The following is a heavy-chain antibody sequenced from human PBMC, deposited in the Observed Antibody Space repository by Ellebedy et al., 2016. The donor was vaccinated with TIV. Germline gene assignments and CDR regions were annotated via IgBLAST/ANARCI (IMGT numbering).Heavy chain of an antibody. CDR1: GGTFSSYA. CDR3: ARLDGCSSTSCLDY. CDR2: IIPIFGTA. D-gene: IGHD2-2*01. J-gene: IGHJ4*02. V-gene: IGHV1-69*13. Sequence: AASVKVSCKASGGTFSSYAISWVRQAPGQGLEWMGGIIPIFGTANYAQKFQGRVTITADESTSTAYMELSSLRSEDTAVYYCARLDGCSSTSCLDYWGQGTLVTVSS.